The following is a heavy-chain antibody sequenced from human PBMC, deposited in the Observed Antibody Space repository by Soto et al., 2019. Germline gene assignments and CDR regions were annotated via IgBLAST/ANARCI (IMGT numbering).Heavy chain of an antibody. V-gene: IGHV4-30-4*01. CDR1: GGSISSGDYY. J-gene: IGHJ4*02. CDR3: AGVFYDSSGSNTWPIDY. Sequence: SETLSLTCTVSGGSISSGDYYWSWTRQPPGKGLEWIGYIYYSGSTYYNPSLKSRVTISVDTSKNQFSLKLSSVTAADTAVYYCAGVFYDSSGSNTWPIDYWGPGTLVTVSS. D-gene: IGHD3-22*01. CDR2: IYYSGST.